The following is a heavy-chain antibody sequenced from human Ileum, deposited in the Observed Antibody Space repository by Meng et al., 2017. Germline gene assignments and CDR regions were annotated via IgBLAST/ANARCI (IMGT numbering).Heavy chain of an antibody. D-gene: IGHD3-22*01. CDR1: GFTFSSFE. J-gene: IGHJ6*02. Sequence: GESLKISCAASGFTFSSFEMNWVRQAPGKGLEWVSYISSSGSTIYYADSVKGRFTISRDNAKNSLYLQMNSLRAEDTAVYYCARDSIEGYYDSSGYSYCYYYGMDVWGQGTTVTVSS. V-gene: IGHV3-48*03. CDR2: ISSSGSTI. CDR3: ARDSIEGYYDSSGYSYCYYYGMDV.